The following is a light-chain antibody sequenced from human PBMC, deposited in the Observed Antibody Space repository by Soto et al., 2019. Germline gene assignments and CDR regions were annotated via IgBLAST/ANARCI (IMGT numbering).Light chain of an antibody. CDR1: QSVSSY. Sequence: EIMLTQYPATLSLSHGERATLSCRASQSVSSYLAWYQQKPGQAPRLLIYDASNRATGIPARFSGSGSGTDFTLTISSLEPEDFAVYYCQQRSNWPRTFGQGTKVDIK. J-gene: IGKJ1*01. V-gene: IGKV3-11*01. CDR2: DAS. CDR3: QQRSNWPRT.